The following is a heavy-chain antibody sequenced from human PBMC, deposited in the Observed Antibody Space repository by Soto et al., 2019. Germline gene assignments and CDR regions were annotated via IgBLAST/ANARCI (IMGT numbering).Heavy chain of an antibody. D-gene: IGHD3-22*01. Sequence: SETLSLTCTVSGGSISSGAYSWSWIRQHPGKGLEGIGYIYKSGIAYYNPSLKSRLTMSVDTSKNRFSLTLSSVTAADTAVYYCGRESDYYDSSGSTFDFWGQGTLVTVSS. J-gene: IGHJ4*02. CDR1: GGSISSGAYS. CDR2: IYKSGIA. CDR3: GRESDYYDSSGSTFDF. V-gene: IGHV4-31*03.